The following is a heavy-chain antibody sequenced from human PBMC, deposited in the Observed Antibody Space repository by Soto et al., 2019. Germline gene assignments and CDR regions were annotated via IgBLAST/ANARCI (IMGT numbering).Heavy chain of an antibody. D-gene: IGHD3-10*01. CDR1: GFTFSSYS. CDR2: ISGSGVST. Sequence: GGSLRLSGAASGFTFSSYSISWVRQAPWKGLEWVSAISGSGVSTYYADSVKGRFTISRDNSKNTLYLQTNSLRAEDTAVYYCAKDREKVQSAFDYWGQGTLVTV. V-gene: IGHV3-23*01. J-gene: IGHJ4*02. CDR3: AKDREKVQSAFDY.